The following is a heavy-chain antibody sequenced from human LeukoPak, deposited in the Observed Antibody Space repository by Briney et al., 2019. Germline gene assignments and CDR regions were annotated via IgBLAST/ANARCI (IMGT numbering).Heavy chain of an antibody. CDR3: ARAIGGYYDSSGYYWDY. J-gene: IGHJ4*02. V-gene: IGHV4-39*07. Sequence: PSETLSLTCTVSGGSISSSSYYWGWIRQPPGKGLEWIGSIYYSGSTYYNPSLKSRVTISVDTSKNQFSLKLSSVTAADTAVYYCARAIGGYYDSSGYYWDYWGQGTLVTVSS. D-gene: IGHD3-22*01. CDR1: GGSISSSSYY. CDR2: IYYSGST.